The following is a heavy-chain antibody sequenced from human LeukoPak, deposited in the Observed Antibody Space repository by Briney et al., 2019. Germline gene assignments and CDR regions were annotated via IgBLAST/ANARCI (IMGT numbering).Heavy chain of an antibody. J-gene: IGHJ6*03. D-gene: IGHD3-22*01. CDR1: GGSISSGSYY. CDR2: IYTSGST. V-gene: IGHV4-61*02. CDR3: ARDPNYYDSSGPHSDYYYYMDV. Sequence: TLSLTCTVSGGSISSGSYYWSWIRQPAGKGLEWIGRIYTSGSTNYNPSLKSRVTISVDTSKNQFSLKLSSVTAADTAVYYCARDPNYYDSSGPHSDYYYYMDVWGKGTTVTISS.